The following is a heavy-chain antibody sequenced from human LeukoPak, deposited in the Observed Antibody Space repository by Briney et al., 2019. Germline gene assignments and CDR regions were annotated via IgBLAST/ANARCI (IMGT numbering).Heavy chain of an antibody. CDR2: INSDGSSA. D-gene: IGHD6-19*01. Sequence: QLGGSLRLSCAASGFTFSSYWIHWVRQAPGKGLVWVSHINSDGSSATYADSVKGRLTISRDNAKNTVYLQMNSPRAEDTAIYYCARGGVGCFDYWGQGALVTVSS. J-gene: IGHJ4*02. CDR3: ARGGVGCFDY. CDR1: GFTFSSYW. V-gene: IGHV3-74*01.